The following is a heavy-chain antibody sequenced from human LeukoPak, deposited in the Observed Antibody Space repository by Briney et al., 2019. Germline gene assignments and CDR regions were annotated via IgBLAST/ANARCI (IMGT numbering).Heavy chain of an antibody. CDR2: MNPNSGNT. CDR1: GYTFTSYD. Sequence: ASVKVSCKASGYTFTSYDINWVRQATGQGLEWMGWMNPNSGNTGYAQKFQGRVTMTRNTSISTAYMELSSLRSGDTAVYYCARGDLGRAGIDYWGQGTLVTVSS. CDR3: ARGDLGRAGIDY. V-gene: IGHV1-8*01. J-gene: IGHJ4*02.